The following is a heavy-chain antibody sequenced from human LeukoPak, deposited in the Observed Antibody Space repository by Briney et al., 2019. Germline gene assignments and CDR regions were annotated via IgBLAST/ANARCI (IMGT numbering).Heavy chain of an antibody. D-gene: IGHD6-13*01. Sequence: SETLSLTCTVSGGSISSSSYYWGWIRQPPGKGLEWIGSIYYSGSTYYNPSLKSRVTISVDTSKNQFSLKLSSVTAADTAVYYCARAGRRIAAAGRGGYYYYYMDVWGKGTTVTVSS. CDR2: IYYSGST. CDR3: ARAGRRIAAAGRGGYYYYYMDV. V-gene: IGHV4-39*01. CDR1: GGSISSSSYY. J-gene: IGHJ6*03.